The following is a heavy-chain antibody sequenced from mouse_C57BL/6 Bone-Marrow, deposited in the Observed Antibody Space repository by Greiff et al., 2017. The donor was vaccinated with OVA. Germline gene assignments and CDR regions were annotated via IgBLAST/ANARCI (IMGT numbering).Heavy chain of an antibody. CDR3: ARHVLCQYWYFDV. D-gene: IGHD6-1*01. J-gene: IGHJ1*03. CDR1: GFTFSSYG. Sequence: EVMLVESGGDLVKPGGSLKLSCAASGFTFSSYGMSWVRQTPDKRLEWVATISRGGSYTYYPDSVKGRFTISRDNAKNTLYLQISSLKSEDTAMYYCARHVLCQYWYFDVWGTETTVTVSS. CDR2: ISRGGSYT. V-gene: IGHV5-6*01.